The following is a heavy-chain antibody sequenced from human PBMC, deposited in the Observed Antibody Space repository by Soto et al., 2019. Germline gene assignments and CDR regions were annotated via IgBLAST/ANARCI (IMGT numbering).Heavy chain of an antibody. CDR1: GGSFSGYY. CDR2: INHSGST. V-gene: IGHV4-34*01. Sequence: SETLSLTCAVYGGSFSGYYWSWIRQPPGKGLEWIGEINHSGSTNYNPSLKSRVTISVDTSKNQFSLKLSSVTAADTAVYYCARGYYSSSWPWDYADGMDAWGQGTTVTVSS. CDR3: ARGYYSSSWPWDYADGMDA. J-gene: IGHJ6*02. D-gene: IGHD6-13*01.